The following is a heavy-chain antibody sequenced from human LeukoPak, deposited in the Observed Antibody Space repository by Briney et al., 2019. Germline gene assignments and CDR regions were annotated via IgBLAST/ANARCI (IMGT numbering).Heavy chain of an antibody. V-gene: IGHV6-1*01. Sequence: SQTPALTCAISGDSASSNSAAWNCISQSPSTSLEWLGRTYYRSKWYNDYAVSVKSRITINPDTSKNQFSLQLNSVTPEDTAVYYCARAVTGAYDGWFDPWGQGTLVTVSS. J-gene: IGHJ5*02. CDR2: TYYRSKWYN. D-gene: IGHD7-27*01. CDR3: ARAVTGAYDGWFDP. CDR1: GDSASSNSAA.